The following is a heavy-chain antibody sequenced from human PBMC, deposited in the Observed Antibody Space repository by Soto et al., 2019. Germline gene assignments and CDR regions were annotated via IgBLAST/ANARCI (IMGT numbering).Heavy chain of an antibody. D-gene: IGHD3-22*01. J-gene: IGHJ4*02. CDR1: GGTFSSYA. CDR3: ASPSNLDYYDSSGWYFDY. Sequence: SVKVSCKASGGTFSSYAISWVRQAPGQGLEWMGGIIPIFGTANYAQKFQGRVTITADESTSTAYMELSSLRSEDTAVYYCASPSNLDYYDSSGWYFDYWGQGTVVSVS. V-gene: IGHV1-69*13. CDR2: IIPIFGTA.